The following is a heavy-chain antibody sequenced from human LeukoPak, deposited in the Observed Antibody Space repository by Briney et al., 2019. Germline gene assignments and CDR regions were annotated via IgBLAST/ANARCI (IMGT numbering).Heavy chain of an antibody. Sequence: GESLKISCKGSGYSFAIYWIGWVRHMPGKGLEWMGIIYPGDADTTYSPSFQGQVTISADKSISTAYLQWSSLQASDTAMYYCARQRSRGYFDYWGQGTLVTVSS. CDR3: ARQRSRGYFDY. J-gene: IGHJ4*02. V-gene: IGHV5-51*01. CDR2: IYPGDADT. CDR1: GYSFAIYW. D-gene: IGHD6-13*01.